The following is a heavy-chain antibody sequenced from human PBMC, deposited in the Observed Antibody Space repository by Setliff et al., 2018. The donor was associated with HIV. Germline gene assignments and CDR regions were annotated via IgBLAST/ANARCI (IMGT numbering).Heavy chain of an antibody. D-gene: IGHD1-26*01. V-gene: IGHV3-74*01. CDR3: ARDRYSGSSTDY. CDR1: GFTFSSYA. CDR2: INNDGSVT. J-gene: IGHJ4*02. Sequence: GGSLRLSCAASGFTFSSYAMSWVRQRPGEGLVWVARINNDGSVTNYVDSVKGRFTISRDNVKNSLYLQMNSLRAEDTAVYYCARDRYSGSSTDYWGQGTLVTVSS.